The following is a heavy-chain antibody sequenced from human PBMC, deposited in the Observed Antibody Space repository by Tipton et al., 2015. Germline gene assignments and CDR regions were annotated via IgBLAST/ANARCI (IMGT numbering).Heavy chain of an antibody. CDR2: ISYSGST. Sequence: TLSLTCTVSGGSVSTSNYYWGWIRQSPGKGLEWIGYISYSGSTHYNPSLKRRVTISLDTSKNQFSLTLNSVTAADTAVYYCARESLNTIFGVVLDYGMDVWGQGTTVTVSS. V-gene: IGHV4-61*01. D-gene: IGHD3-3*01. CDR1: GGSVSTSNYY. J-gene: IGHJ6*02. CDR3: ARESLNTIFGVVLDYGMDV.